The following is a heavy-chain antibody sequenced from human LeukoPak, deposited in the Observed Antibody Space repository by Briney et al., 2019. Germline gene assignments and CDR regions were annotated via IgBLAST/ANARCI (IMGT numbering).Heavy chain of an antibody. J-gene: IGHJ4*02. CDR2: ISGSGGST. CDR3: AYSDIVVVVAATFDY. V-gene: IGHV3-23*01. D-gene: IGHD2-15*01. CDR1: GFTFSSYE. Sequence: GGSLRLSCAASGFTFSSYEMSWVRQAPGKGLEWVSAISGSGGSTYYADSVKGRFTISRDNSKNTLYLQMNSLRAEDTAVYYCAYSDIVVVVAATFDYWGQGTLVTVSS.